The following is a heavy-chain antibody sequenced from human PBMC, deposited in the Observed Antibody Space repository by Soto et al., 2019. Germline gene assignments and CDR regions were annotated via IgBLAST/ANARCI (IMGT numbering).Heavy chain of an antibody. CDR2: ISYDGSNK. CDR3: AKDSVTVYFDY. Sequence: QVQLVESGGGVVQPGRSLRHSCAASGFTFSSYGMHWVRQAPGKGLEWVAVISYDGSNKYYADSVKGRFTISRDNSKNTLYLQMNSLRAEDTAVYYCAKDSVTVYFDYWGQGTLVTVSS. D-gene: IGHD4-17*01. J-gene: IGHJ4*02. CDR1: GFTFSSYG. V-gene: IGHV3-30*18.